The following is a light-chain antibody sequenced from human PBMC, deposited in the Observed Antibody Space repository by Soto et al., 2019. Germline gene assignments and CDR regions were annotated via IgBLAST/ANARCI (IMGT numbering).Light chain of an antibody. CDR3: QQYANLPSPIFT. J-gene: IGKJ3*01. V-gene: IGKV1-33*01. CDR2: DAS. Sequence: DIQMTQSPSSLSASVGDRVTITCQASQDISNYLNWYQQKPGRAPKLLIYDASNLQTGVPSRFSGYGSGTDFTFTISSLQPEDIATYYCQQYANLPSPIFTFGPGTKVGLK. CDR1: QDISNY.